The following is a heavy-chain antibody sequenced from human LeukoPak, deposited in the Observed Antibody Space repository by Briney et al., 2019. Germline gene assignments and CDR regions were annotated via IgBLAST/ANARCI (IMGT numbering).Heavy chain of an antibody. Sequence: GGSLRLSCTASGLTFGDYTMDWFRQAPGKGLEWVGFIRSKVYGGTTEYAASVKGRFTISRDESKSIAYLQMNSLKTEDTAVYYCTREWELPGTDFDYWGQGTLVTVSS. CDR2: IRSKVYGGTT. CDR1: GLTFGDYT. D-gene: IGHD1-26*01. V-gene: IGHV3-49*03. CDR3: TREWELPGTDFDY. J-gene: IGHJ4*02.